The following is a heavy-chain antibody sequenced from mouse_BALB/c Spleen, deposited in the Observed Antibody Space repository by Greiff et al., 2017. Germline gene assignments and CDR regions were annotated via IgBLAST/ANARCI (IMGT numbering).Heavy chain of an antibody. CDR3: ARHLIPERHYAIDY. CDR2: ISSGGSYT. J-gene: IGHJ4*01. D-gene: IGHD5-1-1*01. V-gene: IGHV5-6*01. Sequence: EVKLVESGADLVKPGGSLKLSCEASGFTFTSYGMSWVRQTPDKGLEWVATISSGGSYTYYPDSVKGRFTISRDNAKNTLYLQMSSLKSEDTAMYYCARHLIPERHYAIDYWGQGTSVTVSS. CDR1: GFTFTSYG.